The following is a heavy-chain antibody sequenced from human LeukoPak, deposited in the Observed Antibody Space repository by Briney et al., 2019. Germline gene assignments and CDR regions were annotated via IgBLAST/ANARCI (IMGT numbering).Heavy chain of an antibody. J-gene: IGHJ6*02. CDR3: ARGRVGATTFWFYYYGMDV. CDR2: INPNSGGT. CDR1: GYTFTCYY. Sequence: ASVKVSCKASGYTFTCYYMHWVRQAPGQGLEWMGRINPNSGGTNYAQKFQGRATMTRDTSISTAYMELSRLRSDDTAVYYCARGRVGATTFWFYYYGMDVWGQGTTVTVSS. V-gene: IGHV1-2*06. D-gene: IGHD1-26*01.